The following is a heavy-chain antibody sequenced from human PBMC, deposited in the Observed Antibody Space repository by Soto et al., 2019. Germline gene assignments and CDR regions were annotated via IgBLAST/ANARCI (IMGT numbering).Heavy chain of an antibody. CDR3: ARNGRGYSYGIDY. J-gene: IGHJ4*02. V-gene: IGHV3-53*04. CDR2: IYSGGST. D-gene: IGHD5-18*01. CDR1: GFTVSSNY. Sequence: EVQLVESGGGLVQPGGSLRLSCAASGFTVSSNYMSWVRQAPGKGLEWVSVIYSGGSTYYADSVKGRFTISRHNSKNTLYLQMNSLRAEDTAVYYGARNGRGYSYGIDYWGQGTLVTVSS.